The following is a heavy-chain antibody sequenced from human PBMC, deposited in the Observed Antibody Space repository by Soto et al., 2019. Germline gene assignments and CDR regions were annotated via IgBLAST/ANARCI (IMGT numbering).Heavy chain of an antibody. D-gene: IGHD1-26*01. Sequence: QVQLVQSGAEVKKPGASVKVSCKASGYTFTSYDINWVRQATGQGLEWMGWMIPTSGNTGDAQKFQGRGTMTRNTSISTAYMELSSLRSEATAVYYCARGNGGSYDWFDPWGQGTLVTVSS. CDR2: MIPTSGNT. CDR3: ARGNGGSYDWFDP. J-gene: IGHJ5*02. V-gene: IGHV1-8*01. CDR1: GYTFTSYD.